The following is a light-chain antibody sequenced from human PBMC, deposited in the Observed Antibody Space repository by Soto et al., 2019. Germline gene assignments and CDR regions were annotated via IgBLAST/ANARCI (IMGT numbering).Light chain of an antibody. Sequence: DIQMTQSPSSVSAYVGDSVTITCRASQDISRWLAWYQQKPGKAPRLLIYAASTLESGVPSRFRGSGSGTLFTLTITSLLPEDFASYYCQKADTFPLAFCGGTKLEI. CDR3: QKADTFPLA. V-gene: IGKV1-12*01. J-gene: IGKJ4*02. CDR2: AAS. CDR1: QDISRW.